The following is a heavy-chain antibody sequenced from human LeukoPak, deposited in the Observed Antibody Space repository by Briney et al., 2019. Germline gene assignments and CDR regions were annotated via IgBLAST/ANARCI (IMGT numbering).Heavy chain of an antibody. V-gene: IGHV4-39*07. CDR3: ARHISSGGTYAHFDY. CDR2: MYQSGST. Sequence: PSETLSLTCTVSGGSISGSYWSWVRQPPGKGLEYIGSMYQSGSTYYNPSLKSRVTISLDTYKNQFSLKLSSVTAADTAVYYCARHISSGGTYAHFDYWGQGTLVTVSS. D-gene: IGHD1-26*01. CDR1: GGSISGSY. J-gene: IGHJ4*02.